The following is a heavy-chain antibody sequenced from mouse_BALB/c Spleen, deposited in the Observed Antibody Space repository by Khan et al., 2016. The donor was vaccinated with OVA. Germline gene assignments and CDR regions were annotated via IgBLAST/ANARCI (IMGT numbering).Heavy chain of an antibody. CDR3: ARDGYYFDY. CDR1: GFSLTSFG. J-gene: IGHJ2*01. Sequence: QVQLKESGPGLVAPSQSLSITCTVSGFSLTSFGVYWVRQPPGKGLEWLGVIWADGCTNYNSALMSRLTISKDTSKSQVFLKMNSLQTDDTAMYYWARDGYYFDYWGQGNTHTV. D-gene: IGHD2-2*01. V-gene: IGHV2-9*02. CDR2: IWADGCT.